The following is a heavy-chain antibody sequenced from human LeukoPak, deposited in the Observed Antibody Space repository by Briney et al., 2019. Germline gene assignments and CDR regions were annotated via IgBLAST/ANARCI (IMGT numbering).Heavy chain of an antibody. CDR3: ARGTSFSITMVRGVIRPTGWFDP. CDR2: INHSGST. V-gene: IGHV4-34*01. Sequence: GSLRLSCAASGMRFTDYSMSWIRQAPGKGLEWIGEINHSGSTNYNPSLKSRVTISVDTSKNQFSLRLSSVTAADTAVYYCARGTSFSITMVRGVIRPTGWFDPWGQGTLVTVSS. D-gene: IGHD3-10*01. CDR1: GMRFTDYS. J-gene: IGHJ5*02.